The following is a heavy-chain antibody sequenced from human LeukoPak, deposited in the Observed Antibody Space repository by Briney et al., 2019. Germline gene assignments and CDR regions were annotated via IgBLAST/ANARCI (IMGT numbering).Heavy chain of an antibody. CDR2: INRDGRSA. Sequence: GGSLRLSCRASGFTLIDYWMHWVRQAPGEGLVWASRINRDGRSAGYADFVKGRFTISRDNAKNTLSMQMDNLRVEDTAIYYCARGKRGFGDPYSFFDYWGQGALVTVSS. V-gene: IGHV3-74*01. D-gene: IGHD4-17*01. CDR3: ARGKRGFGDPYSFFDY. J-gene: IGHJ4*02. CDR1: GFTLIDYW.